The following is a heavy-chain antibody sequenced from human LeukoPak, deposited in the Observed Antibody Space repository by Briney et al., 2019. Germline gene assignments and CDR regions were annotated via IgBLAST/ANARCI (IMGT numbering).Heavy chain of an antibody. Sequence: GGSLRLSCAASGFTLSSYSMNWVRQAPGKGLEGVSFFSSSATYIYYADSVKGRFTISRDNANNSLYLQMNSLRAEDTAVYYCARQDRYRYYYDSSGHISHWGQGTLVTVSS. CDR2: FSSSATYI. CDR3: ARQDRYRYYYDSSGHISH. D-gene: IGHD3-22*01. J-gene: IGHJ1*01. CDR1: GFTLSSYS. V-gene: IGHV3-21*01.